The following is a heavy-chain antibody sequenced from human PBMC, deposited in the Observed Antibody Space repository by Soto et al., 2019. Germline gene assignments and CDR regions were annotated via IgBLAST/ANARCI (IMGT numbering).Heavy chain of an antibody. CDR1: GFTFSSYA. CDR2: ISGSGGST. D-gene: IGHD4-17*01. J-gene: IGHJ5*02. Sequence: GGSLRLSCAASGFTFSSYAMSWVRQAPGKGLEWVSAISGSGGSTYYADSVKGRFTISRDNSKNTLYLQMNSLRAEDTAVYYCAKDYPGTVTTSAGNWFDPWGQGTLVTVSS. CDR3: AKDYPGTVTTSAGNWFDP. V-gene: IGHV3-23*01.